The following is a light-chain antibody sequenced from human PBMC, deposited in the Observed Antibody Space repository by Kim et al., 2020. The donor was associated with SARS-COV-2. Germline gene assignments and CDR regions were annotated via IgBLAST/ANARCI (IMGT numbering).Light chain of an antibody. Sequence: EIVMTQSPATLSVSLGERATLSCRASQSVSSSLAWYQQKPGQAPRALIYGASTRATGLPARFSGSGSGTEFTLTISSLQSEDFAVYYCQQYNNWPLTFGQGTKLEI. CDR3: QQYNNWPLT. J-gene: IGKJ2*01. CDR2: GAS. CDR1: QSVSSS. V-gene: IGKV3-15*01.